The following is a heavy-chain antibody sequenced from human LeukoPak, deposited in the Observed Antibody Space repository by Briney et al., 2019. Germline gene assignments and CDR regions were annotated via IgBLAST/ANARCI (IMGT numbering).Heavy chain of an antibody. V-gene: IGHV4-30-2*01. CDR1: GGSISSGGYY. CDR2: IYHSGST. J-gene: IGHJ4*02. Sequence: SQTLSLTCTVSGGSISSGGYYWSWIRQPPGKGLEWIGYIYHSGSTYYNPSLKSRVTTSVDKSKNQFSLKLSSVTAADTAVYYCTRHVDEEAGPGDYWGQGTLVTVSS. CDR3: TRHVDEEAGPGDY. D-gene: IGHD6-19*01.